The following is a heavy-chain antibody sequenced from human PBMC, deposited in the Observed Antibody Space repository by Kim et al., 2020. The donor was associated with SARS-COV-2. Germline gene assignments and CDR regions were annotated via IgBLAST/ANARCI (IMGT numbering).Heavy chain of an antibody. Sequence: GGSLRLSCAASGFTFSNYGMHWVRQAAGKGLEWVAVIWCDGSNENYADSVKGRFTISRDNPKNTLYLQMNSLRDEDTAVYYCAREARSGSGYQNPPFDYWGQGTLVTVAS. CDR1: GFTFSNYG. CDR2: IWCDGSNE. V-gene: IGHV3-33*01. D-gene: IGHD3-10*01. CDR3: AREARSGSGYQNPPFDY. J-gene: IGHJ4*02.